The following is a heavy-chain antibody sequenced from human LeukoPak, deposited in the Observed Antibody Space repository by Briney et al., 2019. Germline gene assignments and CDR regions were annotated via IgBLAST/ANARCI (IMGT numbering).Heavy chain of an antibody. CDR1: GFTFSNFW. V-gene: IGHV3-7*04. Sequence: PGGSLRLSCAASGFTFSNFWMSWVRQAPGRGLEWVANIHPEGNEKYHVDSVKGGFTISRDNTKSSLFLQMHGLRVEDTAVYYCARGDDFSGDYWGQGTLVTVSS. CDR2: IHPEGNEK. J-gene: IGHJ4*01. CDR3: ARGDDFSGDY. D-gene: IGHD2-21*02.